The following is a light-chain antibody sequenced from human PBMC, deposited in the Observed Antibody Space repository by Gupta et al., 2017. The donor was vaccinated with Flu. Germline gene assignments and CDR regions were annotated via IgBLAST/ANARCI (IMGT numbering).Light chain of an antibody. J-gene: IGLJ2*01. V-gene: IGLV1-51*01. CDR2: DND. CDR3: AVWDTSLTGGV. Sequence: QPVLTQPPSVSAAPGQKVTISCSGSSSNIGGYDVSWYHQLPGTAPKLLIYDNDKRPSGIPDRFSGSRSGTSATLGITGLQTGDEADYYCAVWDTSLTGGVFGGGTKLTVL. CDR1: SSNIGGYD.